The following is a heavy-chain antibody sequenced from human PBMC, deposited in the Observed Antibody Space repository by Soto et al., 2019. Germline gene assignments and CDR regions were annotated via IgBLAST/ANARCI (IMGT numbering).Heavy chain of an antibody. CDR3: ARGGDILTGYYTLDY. Sequence: QVQLVESGGGLVKPGGSLRLSCAASGFTFSDYFMSWIRQAPGKELEWVSYISSSSSYTNYADSVKGRFTISRDNAKNSLYLQMNSLRAEDTAVYYCARGGDILTGYYTLDYWGQGTLVTVSS. J-gene: IGHJ4*02. CDR1: GFTFSDYF. CDR2: ISSSSSYT. V-gene: IGHV3-11*05. D-gene: IGHD3-9*01.